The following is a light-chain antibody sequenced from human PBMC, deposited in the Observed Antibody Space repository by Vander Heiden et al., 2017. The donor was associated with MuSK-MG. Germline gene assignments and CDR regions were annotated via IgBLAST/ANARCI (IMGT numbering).Light chain of an antibody. J-gene: IGLJ1*01. CDR2: AVS. Sequence: QSALTQPASVSGSPGQSITISCTGTSRDLKTYNLGSWYQQPPGTAPNLMFYAVSQRPSGVPNRFSASKSGNTASLTISGLQAEDEADYYCFSYAAHSSTYVFGPGTKVTVL. CDR1: SRDLKTYNL. V-gene: IGLV2-23*02. CDR3: FSYAAHSSTYV.